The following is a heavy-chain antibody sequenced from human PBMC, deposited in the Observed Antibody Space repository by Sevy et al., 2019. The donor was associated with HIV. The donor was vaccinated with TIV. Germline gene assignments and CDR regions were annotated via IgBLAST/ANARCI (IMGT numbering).Heavy chain of an antibody. CDR1: GFTVSSNY. J-gene: IGHJ6*02. V-gene: IGHV3-53*01. CDR2: IYSGGST. CDR3: ARDHYSSSQNYYYYYGMDV. D-gene: IGHD6-13*01. Sequence: GESLKISCAASGFTVSSNYMSWVRQAPGKGLEWVSVIYSGGSTYYADSVKGRFTISRDNSKNTLYLQMNSLRAEDTAVYYCARDHYSSSQNYYYYYGMDVWGQGTTVTVSS.